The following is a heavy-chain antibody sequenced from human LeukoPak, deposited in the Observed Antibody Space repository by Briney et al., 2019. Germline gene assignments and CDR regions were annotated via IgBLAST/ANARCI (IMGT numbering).Heavy chain of an antibody. J-gene: IGHJ4*02. CDR3: ARTTGGSGSLDY. CDR2: IYPGDSDT. Sequence: GESLKISFKGSGXDFTNYCIGWVRQLPGKGLEWMGIIYPGDSDTRYSPSFQGQVTISADKSISTAYLQWSSLKASDTAMYYCARTTGGSGSLDYWGQGTLVTVSS. V-gene: IGHV5-51*01. CDR1: GXDFTNYC. D-gene: IGHD3-10*01.